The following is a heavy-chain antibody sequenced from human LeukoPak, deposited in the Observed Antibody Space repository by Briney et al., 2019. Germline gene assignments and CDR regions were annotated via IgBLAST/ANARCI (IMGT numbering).Heavy chain of an antibody. CDR1: GDSFTAYY. Sequence: SETLSLTCTVSGDSFTAYYWNWIRQPPGTGPEWLGHIFHSGSTSYNPTLKGRVTMSIDASKNQFSLSLRSVTAADTAVYYCVRRPVNFVGSGSPFDSWGQRTLVSVSS. D-gene: IGHD3-10*01. CDR2: IFHSGST. CDR3: VRRPVNFVGSGSPFDS. J-gene: IGHJ4*02. V-gene: IGHV4-59*08.